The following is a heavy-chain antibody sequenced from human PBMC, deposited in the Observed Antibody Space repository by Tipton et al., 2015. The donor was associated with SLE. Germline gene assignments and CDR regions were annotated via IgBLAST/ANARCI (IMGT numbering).Heavy chain of an antibody. CDR3: VRGPRGSSGYPN. J-gene: IGHJ4*02. D-gene: IGHD3-22*01. Sequence: GLVKPSETLSLTCAVSGGSISSGSFSWSWIRQSPGKGLEWIGEINQFGSTNYNPSLKSRVIISGDTSKNEFSLKLNSVTAADTAVYYCVRGPRGSSGYPNWGQGTLVTVSS. CDR1: GGSISSGSFS. V-gene: IGHV4-30-2*06. CDR2: INQFGST.